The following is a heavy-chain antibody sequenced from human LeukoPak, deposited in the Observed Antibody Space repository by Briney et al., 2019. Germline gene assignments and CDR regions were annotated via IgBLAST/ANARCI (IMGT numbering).Heavy chain of an antibody. D-gene: IGHD2-2*01. CDR1: GFTFSGSS. CDR2: IFHSGST. CDR3: ARSPTKRVPEDY. Sequence: PGGSLRLSCAASGFTFSGSSMSWIRQAPGKGLEWIGQIFHSGSTSYSPSLKSRVTISVDKSKNQCSLRLTSVTAADTAVYYCARSPTKRVPEDYWGQGTLVTVSS. J-gene: IGHJ4*02. V-gene: IGHV4-34*12.